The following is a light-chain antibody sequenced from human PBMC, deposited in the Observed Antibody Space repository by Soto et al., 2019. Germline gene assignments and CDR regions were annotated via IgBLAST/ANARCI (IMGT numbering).Light chain of an antibody. CDR3: PPYGSSPLT. CDR2: GAY. Sequence: EIVLTQSPGTLSLSPGERATLSCRASQSVSSSFLAWYQQKPGQAPRLLIYGAYSTPTGIPERFSGSGYGKDFTLTIRRVEPEDVVVYYCPPYGSSPLTFGGGTKVEIK. V-gene: IGKV3-20*01. J-gene: IGKJ4*01. CDR1: QSVSSSF.